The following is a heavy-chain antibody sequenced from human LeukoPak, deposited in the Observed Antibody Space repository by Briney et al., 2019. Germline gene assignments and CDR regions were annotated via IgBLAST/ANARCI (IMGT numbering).Heavy chain of an antibody. CDR2: ISSSSSYI. CDR3: ARVEGITGTTGPFDI. Sequence: GSLRLSCAASGFTFSSYSMNWVRQAPGKGLEWVSSISSSSSYIYYADSVKGRFTISRDNAKNSLYLQMNSLRAEDTAVYYCARVEGITGTTGPFDIWGQGTLVTVSS. D-gene: IGHD1-7*01. V-gene: IGHV3-21*01. CDR1: GFTFSSYS. J-gene: IGHJ3*02.